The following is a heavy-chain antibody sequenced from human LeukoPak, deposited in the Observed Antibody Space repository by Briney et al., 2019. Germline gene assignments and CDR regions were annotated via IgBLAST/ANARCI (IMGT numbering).Heavy chain of an antibody. J-gene: IGHJ5*02. Sequence: GGSLRLSXAASGFTFSGYSMNWVRQAPGKGLEWVSYISSSSNNIYYADSVKGRFTISRDDAKNSLYLQMNSLRAEDTAVYYCARRGPWGQGTLVTVSS. CDR1: GFTFSGYS. V-gene: IGHV3-48*01. CDR3: ARRGP. CDR2: ISSSSNNI.